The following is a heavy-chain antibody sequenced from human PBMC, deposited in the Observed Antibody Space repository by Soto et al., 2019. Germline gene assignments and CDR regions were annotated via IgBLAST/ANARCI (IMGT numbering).Heavy chain of an antibody. CDR1: GGSSSSYY. CDR3: ARLVDTAMAAFDY. V-gene: IGHV4-59*08. D-gene: IGHD5-18*01. J-gene: IGHJ4*02. Sequence: SETLSLTCTVSGGSSSSYYYSWIRQPPGKGLEWIGYIYYSGSTNYNPSLKSRVTISVDTSKNQFSLKLSSVTAADTAVYYCARLVDTAMAAFDYWGQGTLVTVSS. CDR2: IYYSGST.